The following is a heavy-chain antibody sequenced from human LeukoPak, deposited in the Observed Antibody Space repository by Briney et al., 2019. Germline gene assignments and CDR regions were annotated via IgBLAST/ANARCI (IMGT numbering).Heavy chain of an antibody. V-gene: IGHV3-30*04. D-gene: IGHD3-22*01. Sequence: GGSLRLSCAASGFTFSSYAMHWVRQAPGKGLEWVAVISYDGSNKYYADSVKGRFTISRDNSKNTLYLQMNSLRAEDTAVYYCARGGWNKFDYWGQGTLVTVSS. CDR1: GFTFSSYA. J-gene: IGHJ4*02. CDR2: ISYDGSNK. CDR3: ARGGWNKFDY.